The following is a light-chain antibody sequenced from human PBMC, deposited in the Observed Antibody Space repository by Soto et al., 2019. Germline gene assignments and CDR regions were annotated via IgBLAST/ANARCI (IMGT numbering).Light chain of an antibody. CDR1: SSNIGSNT. V-gene: IGLV1-44*01. CDR3: AAWDGSLNGWV. Sequence: QAVVTQAPSVYGPPGQRVTISCSGSSSNIGSNTVSWYQQVPGTAPKVLIYSNVQRPSGVPDRFSGSKSGTSASLAIGGLQSEYEAYYYCAAWDGSLNGWVFGGGTKLPVL. J-gene: IGLJ3*02. CDR2: SNV.